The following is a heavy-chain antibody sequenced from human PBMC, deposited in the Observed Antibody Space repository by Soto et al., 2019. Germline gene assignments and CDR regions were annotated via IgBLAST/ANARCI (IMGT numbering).Heavy chain of an antibody. CDR1: GGSFSGFY. J-gene: IGHJ2*01. D-gene: IGHD1-26*01. V-gene: IGHV4-34*01. Sequence: QVQLHQWGTELLKPSETLSLTCAVDGGSFSGFYWNWIRQTPGKGLEWIGEIDQSGGRQSGSTNYNPSLESRVIISGDKSKNQMSLTLSSVTAADTALYYCARGLKVGTTIYWYFDLWGRGTLVTVSS. CDR2: IDQSGGRQSGST. CDR3: ARGLKVGTTIYWYFDL.